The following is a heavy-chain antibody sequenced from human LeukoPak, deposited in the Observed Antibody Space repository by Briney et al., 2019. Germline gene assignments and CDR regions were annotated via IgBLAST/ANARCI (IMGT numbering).Heavy chain of an antibody. CDR2: ISYDGNIK. CDR1: GFTFSTYA. CDR3: ARDRQRWLPSEYFQH. V-gene: IGHV3-30-3*01. J-gene: IGHJ1*01. Sequence: GGSLRLSCAASGFTFSTYAIHWVRQAPGKGLEWVAVISYDGNIKYYADSVKGRFTISRDNSKNTLYLQMNSLRAEDTAVYYCARDRQRWLPSEYFQHWGQGTLVTVSS. D-gene: IGHD5-24*01.